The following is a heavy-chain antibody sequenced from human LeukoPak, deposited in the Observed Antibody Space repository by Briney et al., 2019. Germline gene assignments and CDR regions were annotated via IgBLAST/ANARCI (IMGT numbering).Heavy chain of an antibody. D-gene: IGHD6-13*01. CDR3: ARDLSQQLVQYNWFDP. CDR1: GGSISSYC. Sequence: SETLSLTCTVSGGSISSYCWSWIRQPAGKGLEWIGRIYTSGSTNYNPSLKSRVTMSVDTSKNQFSLKLSSVTAADTAVYYCARDLSQQLVQYNWFDPWGQGTLVTVSS. J-gene: IGHJ5*02. CDR2: IYTSGST. V-gene: IGHV4-4*07.